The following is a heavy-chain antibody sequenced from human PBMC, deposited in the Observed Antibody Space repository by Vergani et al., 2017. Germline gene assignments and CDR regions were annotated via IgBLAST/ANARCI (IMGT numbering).Heavy chain of an antibody. CDR2: IYPADSDT. D-gene: IGHD1-1*01. V-gene: IGHV5-51*01. J-gene: IGHJ4*02. CDR3: ARHTTYTDS. CDR1: EYSFGNYW. Sequence: EVELVQSGPEMRKPGESLKISCKGSEYSFGNYWIGWVRQMPGKGLDWMGIIYPADSDTRYSPSFQGQVTISAYKSISNAFLQWDSLKASDTALYYCARHTTYTDSWGQGTLVTVSS.